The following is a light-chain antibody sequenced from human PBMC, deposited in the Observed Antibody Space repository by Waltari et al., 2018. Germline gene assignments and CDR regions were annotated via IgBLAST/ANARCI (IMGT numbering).Light chain of an antibody. J-gene: IGKJ4*01. CDR2: GAS. V-gene: IGKV3-20*01. CDR1: QSVSSSY. Sequence: EIVLTQSPGTLSLSPGERATLSCRASQSVSSSYLAWYQHKPGQAPRLVIYGASSRAAGIPDRFSGSGSETDFTLTISRLEPEDFAVYYCQQYGTSPPLTFGGGTKVEIK. CDR3: QQYGTSPPLT.